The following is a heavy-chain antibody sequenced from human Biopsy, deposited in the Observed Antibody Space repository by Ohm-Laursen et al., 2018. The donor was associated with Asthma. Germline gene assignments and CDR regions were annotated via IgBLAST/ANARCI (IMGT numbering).Heavy chain of an antibody. Sequence: PSETLSLTCTVSGGATDSGAYYWSWIRQLPGKGLEWIGFIYYSGSTYYNPSLKSRVSISIDTSKNQFSLKLSSVTAADTAVYYCARAQDYYDSRGYYRSFDYWGQGTLVTVSS. V-gene: IGHV4-31*02. J-gene: IGHJ4*02. CDR1: GGATDSGAYY. D-gene: IGHD3-22*01. CDR2: IYYSGST. CDR3: ARAQDYYDSRGYYRSFDY.